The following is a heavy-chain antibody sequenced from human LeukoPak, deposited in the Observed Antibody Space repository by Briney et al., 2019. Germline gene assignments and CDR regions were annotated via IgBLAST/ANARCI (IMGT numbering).Heavy chain of an antibody. CDR3: ARVTGYSSGWYWFDP. J-gene: IGHJ5*02. D-gene: IGHD6-19*01. CDR1: GGTFSSYA. V-gene: IGHV1-69*05. CDR2: IIPIFGTA. Sequence: SVKVSCKASGGTFSSYAISWVRQAPGQGLEWMGRIIPIFGTANYAQKFQGRVTITTDESTSTAYMELSSLRSEDTAVSYCARVTGYSSGWYWFDPWGQGTLVTVSS.